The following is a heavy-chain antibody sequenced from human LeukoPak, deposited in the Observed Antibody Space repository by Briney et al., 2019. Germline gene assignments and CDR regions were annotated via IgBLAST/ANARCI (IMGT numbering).Heavy chain of an antibody. CDR1: GFTFGSSG. CDR3: ARDPSAGGGNYLEN. J-gene: IGHJ4*02. Sequence: PGGSLRLSCAASGFTFGSSGMHWVRQAPGKGPEWVAVIWYDGSNKYYARSVKGRFTISRDNSKNTLYLQMNSLRAEDTALYYCARDPSAGGGNYLENWGQGTLVTVSS. D-gene: IGHD4-23*01. V-gene: IGHV3-33*01. CDR2: IWYDGSNK.